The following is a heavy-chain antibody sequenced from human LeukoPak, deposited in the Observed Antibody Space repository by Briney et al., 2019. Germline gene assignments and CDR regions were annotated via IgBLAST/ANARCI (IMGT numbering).Heavy chain of an antibody. V-gene: IGHV3-23*01. Sequence: PGGSLRLSCAASGFTFSSYAMSWVRQAPGKGLEWVSAFCGSGGSTYYADSVKGRFTISRDNSKNTLYLQMSSLRAEDTAVYYCAKSKDIVVVPAALWGNYYYYGMDVWGQGTTVTVSS. CDR2: FCGSGGST. CDR1: GFTFSSYA. J-gene: IGHJ6*02. D-gene: IGHD2-2*01. CDR3: AKSKDIVVVPAALWGNYYYYGMDV.